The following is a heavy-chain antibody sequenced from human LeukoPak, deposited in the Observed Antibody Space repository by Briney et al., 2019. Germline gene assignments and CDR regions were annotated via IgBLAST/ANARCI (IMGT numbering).Heavy chain of an antibody. Sequence: SETLSLTCTVSGGSISSDDYYWNWIRQPPGKGLEWIGYIYYSGSTNYNPSLKSRVTISVDTSKNQFSLKLSSVTAADTAGYYCAKILVVAAAAWFDPWGQGTLVTVSS. J-gene: IGHJ5*02. V-gene: IGHV4-61*08. CDR1: GGSISSDDYY. CDR2: IYYSGST. D-gene: IGHD6-13*01. CDR3: AKILVVAAAAWFDP.